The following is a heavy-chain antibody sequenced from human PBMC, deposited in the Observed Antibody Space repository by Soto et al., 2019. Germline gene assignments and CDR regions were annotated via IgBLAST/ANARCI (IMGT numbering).Heavy chain of an antibody. CDR2: IWYDGSNK. Sequence: GSLRLPCAPSQSTSSSYGIDRVRLAPGEELEWVAVIWYDGSNKYYADSVKGRFTISRDNSKNTLYLQMNSLRAEDTAVYYCARDRERFSGYYNDAFVIWVQGTMVTVSS. CDR3: ARDRERFSGYYNDAFVI. J-gene: IGHJ3*02. D-gene: IGHD5-12*01. CDR1: QSTSSSYG. V-gene: IGHV3-33*01.